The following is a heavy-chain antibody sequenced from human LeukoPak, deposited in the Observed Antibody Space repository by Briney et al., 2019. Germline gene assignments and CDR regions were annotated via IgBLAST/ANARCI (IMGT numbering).Heavy chain of an antibody. CDR2: IIPILGIA. V-gene: IGHV1-69*04. D-gene: IGHD5-24*01. CDR3: ARTERDYYFDY. Sequence: ASVKVSCKASGGTFSSYAISWVRQAPGQGLEWMGRIIPILGIANYAQKFQGRVTITADKSTSTAYMELSSLRSEDTAVYYCARTERDYYFDYWGQGTLVIVSS. CDR1: GGTFSSYA. J-gene: IGHJ4*02.